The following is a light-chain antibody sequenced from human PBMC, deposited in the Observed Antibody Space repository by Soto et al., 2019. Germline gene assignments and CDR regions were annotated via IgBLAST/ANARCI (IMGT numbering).Light chain of an antibody. V-gene: IGLV2-14*03. CDR1: SSDVGGYNY. J-gene: IGLJ2*01. CDR3: SSYTITSTVL. Sequence: QPASVSGSPGQSITISCTGTSSDVGGYNYVSWYQQHPGKAPKLMIYDVSNRPSGVANRFSASKSGNTASLTISGLQAEDEADYYCSSYTITSTVLFGGGTQLTVL. CDR2: DVS.